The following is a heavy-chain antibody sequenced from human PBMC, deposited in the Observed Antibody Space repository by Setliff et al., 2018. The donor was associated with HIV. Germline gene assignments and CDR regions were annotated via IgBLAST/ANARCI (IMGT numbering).Heavy chain of an antibody. CDR3: ARDFNVLGYDYVRGSYRFWDS. Sequence: ASVKVSCKASGYTFTSYYMHWVRQAPGQGLEWMGMVYPSDGSTSYAQKFQGRVTMTRDTSTSTIYMELNSLTSEDTAVYYCARDFNVLGYDYVRGSYRFWDSWGQGTLVTVSS. CDR2: VYPSDGST. CDR1: GYTFTSYY. V-gene: IGHV1-46*01. D-gene: IGHD3-16*02. J-gene: IGHJ4*02.